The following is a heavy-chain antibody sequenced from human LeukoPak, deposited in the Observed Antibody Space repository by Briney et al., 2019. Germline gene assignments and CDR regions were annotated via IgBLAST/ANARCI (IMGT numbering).Heavy chain of an antibody. Sequence: SETLSLTCTVSGYSITHGYYWALIRQPPGKGLEWIGSIYYSGSTYYNPSLKSRVIISVDTSTNQFFLKLISVTAADTAVYYCAAYSTSIDVWGQGTPVTVSS. CDR2: IYYSGST. J-gene: IGHJ6*02. D-gene: IGHD4-11*01. CDR1: GYSITHGYY. V-gene: IGHV4-38-2*02. CDR3: AAYSTSIDV.